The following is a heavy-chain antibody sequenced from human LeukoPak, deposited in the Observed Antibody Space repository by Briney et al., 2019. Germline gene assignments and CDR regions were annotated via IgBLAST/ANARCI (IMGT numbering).Heavy chain of an antibody. CDR1: GGSMSSYY. V-gene: IGHV4-59*05. CDR3: VAAADPALGMDV. D-gene: IGHD6-13*01. J-gene: IGHJ6*02. Sequence: PSETLSLTCTVSGGSMSSYYWSWIRQPPGKGLEWIGSIYYSGSTYYNPSLKSRVTISVDTSKNQFSLKLSSVTAADTAVYYCVAAADPALGMDVWGQGTTVTVSS. CDR2: IYYSGST.